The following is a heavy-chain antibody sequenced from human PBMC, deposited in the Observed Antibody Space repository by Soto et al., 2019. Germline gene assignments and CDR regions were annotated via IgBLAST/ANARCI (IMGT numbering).Heavy chain of an antibody. Sequence: SETLSLTCTVSGGSISSGDYYWNWIRQPPGKGLEWIGYIYYSGSTDYNPSLQSRVTISVDTSKNLVSLKLSSVTAADTAVYYCARDVVATIRGDHYFDYWGQGALVTVLL. J-gene: IGHJ4*02. D-gene: IGHD5-12*01. CDR1: GGSISSGDYY. CDR3: ARDVVATIRGDHYFDY. CDR2: IYYSGST. V-gene: IGHV4-30-4*01.